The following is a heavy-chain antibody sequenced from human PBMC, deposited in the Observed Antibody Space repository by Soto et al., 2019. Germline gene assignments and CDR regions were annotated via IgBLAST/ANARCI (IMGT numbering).Heavy chain of an antibody. CDR1: GDSFSGYY. D-gene: IGHD6-13*01. J-gene: IGHJ5*02. CDR2: VYTNGNT. V-gene: IGHV4-4*07. CDR3: VREAAEIVGDGYWCDP. Sequence: QVQLQESGPGLVKPSETLSLTCTVSGDSFSGYYWGWIRQPAGKGLEWIGRVYTNGNTDYNPSLKSRVTVSVDTSKSQFSLKLSSVTAADTAVYYCVREAAEIVGDGYWCDPWGQGTLVIVSS.